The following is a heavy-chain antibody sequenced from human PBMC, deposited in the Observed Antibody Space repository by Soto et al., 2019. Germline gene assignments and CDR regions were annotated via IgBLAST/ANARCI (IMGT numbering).Heavy chain of an antibody. CDR3: AKETHYDFWSGSRRGWFDP. Sequence: GGSLRLSCAASGFTFSSYAMSWVRQAPGKGLEWVSAISGSGGSTYYADSVKGRFTISRDNSKNTLYLQMNSLRAEDTAVYYCAKETHYDFWSGSRRGWFDPWGQGTLVTVSS. D-gene: IGHD3-3*01. CDR2: ISGSGGST. CDR1: GFTFSSYA. V-gene: IGHV3-23*01. J-gene: IGHJ5*02.